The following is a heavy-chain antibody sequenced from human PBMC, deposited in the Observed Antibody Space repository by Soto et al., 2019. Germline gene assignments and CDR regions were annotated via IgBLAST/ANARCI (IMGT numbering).Heavy chain of an antibody. CDR3: ARRGGSSSGYYYYAMDV. D-gene: IGHD6-6*01. CDR2: IYSNGDT. J-gene: IGHJ6*02. V-gene: IGHV4-31*02. Sequence: TLSLPVSVRRESMKSGAYYGSSIRQHPGKGLEWIGYIYSNGDTYYNPSLKSRVTISVDTSKNQFSLNLTSVTAADTAVYYCARRGGSSSGYYYYAMDVWGQGTTVTVSS. CDR1: RESMKSGAYY.